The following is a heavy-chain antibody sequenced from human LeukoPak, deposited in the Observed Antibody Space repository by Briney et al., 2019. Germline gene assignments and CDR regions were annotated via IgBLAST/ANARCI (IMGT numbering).Heavy chain of an antibody. J-gene: IGHJ3*02. V-gene: IGHV3-23*01. Sequence: PGGSLRLSCAASGFTFSSYAMSWVRQAPGKGLEWVSAISGSGGSTYYADSVKGRFTISRDNSKNTLYLQMNSLRAEDTAVYYCAKGWDSSGYWGDAFDISGQGTMVTVSS. D-gene: IGHD3-22*01. CDR3: AKGWDSSGYWGDAFDI. CDR1: GFTFSSYA. CDR2: ISGSGGST.